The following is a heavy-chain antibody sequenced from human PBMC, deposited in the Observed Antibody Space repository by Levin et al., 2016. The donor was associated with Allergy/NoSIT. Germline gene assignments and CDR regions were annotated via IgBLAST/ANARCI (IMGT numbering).Heavy chain of an antibody. CDR2: ISYDGNNK. J-gene: IGHJ6*02. D-gene: IGHD3-3*01. CDR3: ARDCQSDDLSSYYYYGMDV. V-gene: IGHV3-30-3*01. Sequence: WIRQPPGKGLEWVAVISYDGNNKNFADSVKGRFTISRDNSKNTLYLQMNSLRAEDTAVYFCARDCQSDDLSSYYYYGMDVWGQGTTVTVSS.